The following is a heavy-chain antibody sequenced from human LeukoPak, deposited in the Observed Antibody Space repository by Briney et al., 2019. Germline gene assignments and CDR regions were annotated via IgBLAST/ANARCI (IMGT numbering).Heavy chain of an antibody. Sequence: SETLSLTCTVSGASIRGVTDNWGWVRQPAGMGLEGVGRTSITGTTNYNPSLKTRVSISVDTSKNQFSLRLTSATASDTAIYYCARGDLPPPNWFDPWGQGTLVTVSS. CDR3: ARGDLPPPNWFDP. J-gene: IGHJ5*02. D-gene: IGHD3-10*01. CDR2: TSITGTT. V-gene: IGHV4-61*02. CDR1: GASIRGVTDN.